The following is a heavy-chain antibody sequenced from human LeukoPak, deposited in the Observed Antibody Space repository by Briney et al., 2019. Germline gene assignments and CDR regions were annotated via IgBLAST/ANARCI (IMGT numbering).Heavy chain of an antibody. J-gene: IGHJ6*02. CDR2: IYSGGST. CDR3: ARAPRATMVRGVITDYYYGMDV. V-gene: IGHV3-53*04. Sequence: GGSLRLSCAASGFTVSSNYMSWVRQAPGKGLEGVSVIYSGGSTYYADSVKGRFTISRHNSKNTLYLQMNSLRAEDTAVYYCARAPRATMVRGVITDYYYGMDVWGQGTTVTVSS. CDR1: GFTVSSNY. D-gene: IGHD3-10*01.